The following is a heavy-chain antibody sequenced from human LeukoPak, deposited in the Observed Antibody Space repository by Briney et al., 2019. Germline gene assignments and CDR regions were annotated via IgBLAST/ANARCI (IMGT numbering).Heavy chain of an antibody. V-gene: IGHV3-23*01. D-gene: IGHD4-11*01. CDR1: GFTFSSST. J-gene: IGHJ4*02. CDR3: AITGARDFAS. CDR2: ITSGGDT. Sequence: PGGSLRLSCAASGFTFSSSTLTWVRQAPEKGLEWVSSITSGGDTYHTDFVEGRFTISRDNSKNTLFLQMNSLRGEDTAVYYCAITGARDFASWGQGVLVTVSS.